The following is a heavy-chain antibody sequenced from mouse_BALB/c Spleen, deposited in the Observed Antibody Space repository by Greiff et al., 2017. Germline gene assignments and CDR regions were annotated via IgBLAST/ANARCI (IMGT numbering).Heavy chain of an antibody. V-gene: IGHV1S81*02. Sequence: QVQLQQPGAELVKPGASVKLSCKASGYTFTSYWMHWVKQRPGQGLEWIGEINPSNGRTNYNEKFKSKATLTVDKSSSTAYMQLSSLTSEDSAVYYCARNARYYAMDYWGQGTSVTVSS. CDR3: ARNARYYAMDY. CDR1: GYTFTSYW. CDR2: INPSNGRT. D-gene: IGHD6-5*01. J-gene: IGHJ4*01.